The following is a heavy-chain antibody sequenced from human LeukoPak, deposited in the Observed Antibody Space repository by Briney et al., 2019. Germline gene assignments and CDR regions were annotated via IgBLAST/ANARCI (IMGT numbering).Heavy chain of an antibody. D-gene: IGHD3-22*01. V-gene: IGHV3-7*01. Sequence: GGSLRLSCAASGFTFSSYAMSWVRQAPGKGLEWVANIKQDGSEKYYVDSVKGRFTISRDNAKNSLYLQMNSLRAEDTAVYYCARGRLGSSGYFDYWGQGTLVTVSS. CDR3: ARGRLGSSGYFDY. CDR1: GFTFSSYA. CDR2: IKQDGSEK. J-gene: IGHJ4*02.